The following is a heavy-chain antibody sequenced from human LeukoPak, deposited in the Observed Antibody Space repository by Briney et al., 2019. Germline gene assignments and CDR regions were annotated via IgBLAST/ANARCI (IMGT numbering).Heavy chain of an antibody. CDR1: GGSISSSSYY. J-gene: IGHJ3*02. Sequence: SETLSLTCTVSGGSISSSSYYWGWIRQPPGKELDWIGCIYYSGSTYYNPSLKSRVTISVNTSKDQFSLKLSSETAADTAVYYCARTEGLYYDFWEDRLSAFDIWGQGTMVTVSS. V-gene: IGHV4-39*01. CDR3: ARTEGLYYDFWEDRLSAFDI. D-gene: IGHD3-3*01. CDR2: IYYSGST.